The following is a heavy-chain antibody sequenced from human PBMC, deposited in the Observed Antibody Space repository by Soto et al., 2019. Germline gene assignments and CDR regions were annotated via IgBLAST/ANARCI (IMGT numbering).Heavy chain of an antibody. Sequence: ASVKVSCKASGYTFTSYGISWVRQAPGQGLEWMGWISAYNGNTNYAQKLQGRVTMTTDTSTSTAYMELRSLRSDDTAVYHCARDSHPYIVGGKEYDYWAQGTLVPVS. CDR1: GYTFTSYG. D-gene: IGHD1-26*01. J-gene: IGHJ4*02. CDR2: ISAYNGNT. CDR3: ARDSHPYIVGGKEYDY. V-gene: IGHV1-18*01.